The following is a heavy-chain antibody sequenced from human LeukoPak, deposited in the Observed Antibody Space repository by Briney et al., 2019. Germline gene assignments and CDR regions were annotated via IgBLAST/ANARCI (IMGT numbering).Heavy chain of an antibody. J-gene: IGHJ6*03. V-gene: IGHV3-23*01. D-gene: IGHD3-16*01. CDR1: GFTFSNYA. CDR2: ISGSGVNT. Sequence: GGSLRLSCAASGFTFSNYAMTWVRQAPGKGLEWVSTISGSGVNTYYVDSVKGRFTISRDNSKNTLYLQMNSLRAEDTAVYYCAKGFMRWGEVYYMDVWGKGTTVTVSS. CDR3: AKGFMRWGEVYYMDV.